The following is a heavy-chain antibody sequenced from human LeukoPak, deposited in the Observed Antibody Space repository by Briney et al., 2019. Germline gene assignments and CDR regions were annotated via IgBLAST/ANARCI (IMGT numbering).Heavy chain of an antibody. CDR2: KNPGSGDT. J-gene: IGHJ4*02. D-gene: IGHD3-22*01. V-gene: IGHV1-8*01. CDR3: ARGMYYYDSSGYYYFDY. CDR1: GYTFTSYD. Sequence: ASVKVSCKASGYTFTSYDINWVRQATGQGLEWMGWKNPGSGDTGYAQKFRGRVTMTRNTSITTAYMELSSLRSEDTAVYYCARGMYYYDSSGYYYFDYWGQGTLVTVSS.